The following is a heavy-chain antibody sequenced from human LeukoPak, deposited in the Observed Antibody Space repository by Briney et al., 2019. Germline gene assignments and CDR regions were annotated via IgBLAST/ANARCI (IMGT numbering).Heavy chain of an antibody. CDR1: GFTFNNHA. D-gene: IGHD2-21*02. Sequence: GGSLRLSCAAPGFTFNNHAMNWVRQAPGKGLEWVSAISGGGGSTNYADSVKGRFTISRDNSKNTLSLEMNSLRADDTAVYFCAKGRVVTTSPRNYWGQGTLVTVSS. CDR2: ISGGGGST. CDR3: AKGRVVTTSPRNY. V-gene: IGHV3-23*01. J-gene: IGHJ4*02.